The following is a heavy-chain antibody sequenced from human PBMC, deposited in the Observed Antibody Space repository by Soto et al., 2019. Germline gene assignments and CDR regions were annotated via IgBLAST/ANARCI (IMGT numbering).Heavy chain of an antibody. CDR2: FDPEDDEI. CDR1: GHTLSELA. V-gene: IGHV1-24*01. D-gene: IGHD5-12*01. Sequence: ASVKVSCKVSGHTLSELAMQWVRQAPGKGLEWMGGFDPEDDEIMYSQKFQGRVSVTEDTSTDTAYLELHSLTSDDTAIYYCATDEDGKGMATITESSFDFWGQGTLVTVSS. J-gene: IGHJ4*02. CDR3: ATDEDGKGMATITESSFDF.